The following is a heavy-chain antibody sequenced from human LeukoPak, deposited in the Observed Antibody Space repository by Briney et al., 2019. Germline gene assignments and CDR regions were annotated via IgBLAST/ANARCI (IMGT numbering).Heavy chain of an antibody. D-gene: IGHD3-10*01. V-gene: IGHV3-11*01. J-gene: IGHJ4*02. Sequence: PGGSLRLSCEASGFTFSDYYMSWIRQAPGKGLEWVSYISSSGSTIYYADSVKGRFTISRDNAKNSLYLQMNSLRAEDTAVYYCAREAWFGAPQLDYWGQGTLVTVSS. CDR3: AREAWFGAPQLDY. CDR1: GFTFSDYY. CDR2: ISSSGSTI.